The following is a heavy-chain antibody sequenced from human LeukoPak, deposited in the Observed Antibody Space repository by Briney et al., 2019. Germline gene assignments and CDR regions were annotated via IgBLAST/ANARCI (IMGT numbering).Heavy chain of an antibody. D-gene: IGHD6-13*01. CDR1: GGSISSYY. J-gene: IGHJ5*02. CDR2: IYYSGST. CDR3: ARCDHSSWYDGQWFDP. V-gene: IGHV4-59*01. Sequence: SETLSLTCTVSGGSISSYYWSWIRQPPGKGLEWIGYIYYSGSTNYNPSLKSRVTISVDTSKNQFSLKLSSVTAADTAVYYCARCDHSSWYDGQWFDPWGQGTLVTVSS.